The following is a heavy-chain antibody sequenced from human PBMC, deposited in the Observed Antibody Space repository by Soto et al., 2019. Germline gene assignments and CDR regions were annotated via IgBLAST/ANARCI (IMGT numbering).Heavy chain of an antibody. Sequence: PGGSLRLSCAASGFTFSSYAMSWVRQAPGKGLEWVSAISGSGGSTYYADSVKGRFTISRDNSKNTLYLQMNSLRAEDTAVYYCAKDLWNDYIWGSYRSGPHAFDIWGQGTMVTVSS. CDR3: AKDLWNDYIWGSYRSGPHAFDI. CDR2: ISGSGGST. D-gene: IGHD3-16*02. CDR1: GFTFSSYA. V-gene: IGHV3-23*01. J-gene: IGHJ3*02.